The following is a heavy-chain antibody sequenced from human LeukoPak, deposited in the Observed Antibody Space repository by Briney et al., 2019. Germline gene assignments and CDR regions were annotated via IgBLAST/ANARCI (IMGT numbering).Heavy chain of an antibody. CDR2: ISASGGST. CDR3: AKDFRIGYSAHFDY. V-gene: IGHV3-23*01. Sequence: GGSLRLSCAASGFTFSSSAMSWVRQVPGKGLEWVSGISASGGSTYYADSVRGRFSISRDNSKNTLYLQMDSLRGEDTAVYYCAKDFRIGYSAHFDYWGQGALVTVSS. D-gene: IGHD2-21*01. CDR1: GFTFSSSA. J-gene: IGHJ4*02.